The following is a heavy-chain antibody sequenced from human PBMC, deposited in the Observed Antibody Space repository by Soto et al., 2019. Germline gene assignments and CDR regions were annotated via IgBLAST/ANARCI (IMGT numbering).Heavy chain of an antibody. CDR2: TSGDAANT. CDR3: AKYITAATRYFEL. J-gene: IGHJ2*01. V-gene: IGHV3-23*01. Sequence: EVQLLESGGGLVQSGGSLRLSCAASGLNFASYAMTWIRQAPGKGLEWVSATSGDAANTQYADSVKGRFTMSRDNSKNTLYLQMNSRRAEDTAVYFCAKYITAATRYFELWGRGTLVTVAS. D-gene: IGHD1-20*01. CDR1: GLNFASYA.